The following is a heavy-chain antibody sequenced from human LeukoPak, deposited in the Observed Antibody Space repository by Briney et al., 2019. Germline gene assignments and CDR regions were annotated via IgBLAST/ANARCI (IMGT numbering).Heavy chain of an antibody. CDR1: GYSFTSYW. J-gene: IGHJ6*03. CDR2: IYPGDSDT. CDR3: ARQGGYNPTYYYYYMDV. V-gene: IGHV5-51*04. Sequence: PGESLKISCKGSGYSFTSYWIGWVRQMPGKGLEWMGIIYPGDSDTRYSPSFQGQVTISADKPISTAYLQWSSLKASDTAMYYCARQGGYNPTYYYYYMDVWGKGTTVTVSS. D-gene: IGHD5-24*01.